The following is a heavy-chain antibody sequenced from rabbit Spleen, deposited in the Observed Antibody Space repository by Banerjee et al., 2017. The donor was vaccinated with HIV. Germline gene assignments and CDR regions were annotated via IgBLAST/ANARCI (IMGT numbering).Heavy chain of an antibody. CDR2: IAAGSGRFT. CDR1: GVSFSDKDV. CDR3: ARDTSSSFSSYGMDL. J-gene: IGHJ6*01. Sequence: QEQLVESGGGLVQPGGSLTLSCKASGVSFSDKDVMCWVRQAPGKGLEWIACIAAGSGRFTYYANWAKGRFTISKTSSTTVTLQMTSLTAADTATYFCARDTSSSFSSYGMDLWGQGTLVTVS. D-gene: IGHD1-1*01. V-gene: IGHV1S45*01.